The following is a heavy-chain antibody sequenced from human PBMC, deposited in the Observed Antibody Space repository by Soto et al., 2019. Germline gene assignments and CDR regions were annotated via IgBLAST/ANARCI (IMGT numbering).Heavy chain of an antibody. V-gene: IGHV4-31*03. D-gene: IGHD3-22*01. Sequence: QVQLQESGPGLVKPSQTLSLTCTVSGGSISSGGYYWSWIRQHPGKGLEWIGYIYYSGSTYYNPSLKSRGTISVDTSKNQFSLKLSSVTAADTAVYYCASTHYYDSSGTYAFDIWGQGTMVTVSS. CDR2: IYYSGST. CDR1: GGSISSGGYY. J-gene: IGHJ3*02. CDR3: ASTHYYDSSGTYAFDI.